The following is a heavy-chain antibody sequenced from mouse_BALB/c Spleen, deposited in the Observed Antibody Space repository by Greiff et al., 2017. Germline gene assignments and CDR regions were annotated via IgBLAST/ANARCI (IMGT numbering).Heavy chain of an antibody. J-gene: IGHJ4*01. Sequence: DQLQQSGAELVRPGTSVKISCKASGYTFTNYWLGWVKQRPGHGLEWIGDIYPGGGYTNYNEKFKGKATLTADTSSSTAYMQLSSLTSEDSAVYFCARFTTVVATDYWGQGTSVTVSS. CDR2: IYPGGGYT. D-gene: IGHD1-1*01. CDR1: GYTFTNYW. CDR3: ARFTTVVATDY. V-gene: IGHV1-63*02.